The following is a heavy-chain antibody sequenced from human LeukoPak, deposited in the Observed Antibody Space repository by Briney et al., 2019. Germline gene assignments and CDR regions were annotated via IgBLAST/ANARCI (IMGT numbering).Heavy chain of an antibody. J-gene: IGHJ4*02. CDR2: IFQSGHT. V-gene: IGHV4-38-2*02. CDR1: DYSISSGYY. Sequence: SETLSLTCTVSDYSISSGYYWGWIRQPPGQGLEWTGSIFQSGHTYYSPSLKGRVTISVDTSNNRFSLSLSAVTAADTAIYYCARDTRTAQGFDYWGQGILVTVSS. CDR3: ARDTRTAQGFDY. D-gene: IGHD2-15*01.